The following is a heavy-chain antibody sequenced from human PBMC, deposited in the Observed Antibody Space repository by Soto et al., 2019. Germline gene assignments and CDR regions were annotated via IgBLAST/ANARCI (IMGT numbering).Heavy chain of an antibody. Sequence: LRLSCAASGFTFSSYGMHWVRQAPGKGLEWVAVIWYDGSNKYYADSVKGRFTISRDNSKNTLYLQMNSLRAEDTAVYYCARDHSSSIAARQKRFDPWGQGTLVTVSS. CDR2: IWYDGSNK. J-gene: IGHJ5*02. V-gene: IGHV3-33*01. D-gene: IGHD6-6*01. CDR1: GFTFSSYG. CDR3: ARDHSSSIAARQKRFDP.